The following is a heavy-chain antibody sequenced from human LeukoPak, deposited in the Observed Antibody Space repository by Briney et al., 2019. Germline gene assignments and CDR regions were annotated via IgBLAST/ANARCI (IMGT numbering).Heavy chain of an antibody. CDR2: IFYIRST. CDR1: GCSISSSSYY. V-gene: IGHV4-39*01. J-gene: IGHJ5*02. D-gene: IGHD3-3*01. Sequence: SETLSLTCTASGCSISSSSYYWGCIGQPPGKGLEWTVSIFYIRSTYYSPSLKSRVSIAIHTCTHHLSPRLSSVTTAEPSIYCCAGRGAYFDFWCASGQGTLVTVSS. CDR3: AGRGAYFDFWCA.